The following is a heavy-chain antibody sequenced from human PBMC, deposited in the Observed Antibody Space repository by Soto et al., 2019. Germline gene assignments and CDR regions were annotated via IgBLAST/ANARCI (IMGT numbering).Heavy chain of an antibody. CDR1: GFTFTSFT. Sequence: EVRLVESGGGLVKPGGSLRLSCVASGFTFTSFTMNWVRQAPGKGLEWVSSISSSSAYVHYAASVKGRFTISRDNAKDSLFLQMNSLRVDDSAVYYCARDGLTFGGDWGQATLVAVSS. CDR2: ISSSSAYV. V-gene: IGHV3-21*02. D-gene: IGHD3-16*01. J-gene: IGHJ4*02. CDR3: ARDGLTFGGD.